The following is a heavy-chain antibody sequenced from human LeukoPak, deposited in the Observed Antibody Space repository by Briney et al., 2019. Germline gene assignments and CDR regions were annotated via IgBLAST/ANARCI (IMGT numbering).Heavy chain of an antibody. CDR3: ARYSGSYPFDY. V-gene: IGHV4-39*07. D-gene: IGHD1-26*01. CDR2: IYYSGST. Sequence: KPSETLSLTCAVSGGSISSNSYYWGWIRQPPGKGLEWIGSIYYSGSTYYNPSLKSRVTISVDTSKNQFSLKLSSVTAADTAVYYCARYSGSYPFDYWGQGTLVTVSS. J-gene: IGHJ4*02. CDR1: GGSISSNSYY.